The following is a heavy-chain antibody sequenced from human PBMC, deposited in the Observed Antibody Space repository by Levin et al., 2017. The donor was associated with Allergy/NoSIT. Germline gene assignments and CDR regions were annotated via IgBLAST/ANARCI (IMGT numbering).Heavy chain of an antibody. Sequence: SETLSLTCTVSGGSISTYYWTWIRQPPGKGLEWIGYIYYSGTTNYNPSLKSRVTISVDTSKNQFSLKLTSVTAADTAVYYCARRVASRREGYYFDYWGQGTLVTVSA. J-gene: IGHJ4*02. CDR2: IYYSGTT. CDR1: GGSISTYY. CDR3: ARRVASRREGYYFDY. D-gene: IGHD1-26*01. V-gene: IGHV4-59*08.